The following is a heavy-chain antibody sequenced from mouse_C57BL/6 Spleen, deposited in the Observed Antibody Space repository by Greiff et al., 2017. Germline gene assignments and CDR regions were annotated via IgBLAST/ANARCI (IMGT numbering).Heavy chain of an antibody. CDR2: INPYNGGT. Sequence: EVQLQQSGPVLVKPGASVKMSCKASGYTFTDYYMNWVKQSHGKSLEWIGVINPYNGGTSYNQKFKGKATLTVDKSSSTAYMELNSLTSEDSAVYYCARELLRYPPFAYWGQGTLVTVSA. D-gene: IGHD1-1*01. CDR3: ARELLRYPPFAY. CDR1: GYTFTDYY. J-gene: IGHJ3*01. V-gene: IGHV1-19*01.